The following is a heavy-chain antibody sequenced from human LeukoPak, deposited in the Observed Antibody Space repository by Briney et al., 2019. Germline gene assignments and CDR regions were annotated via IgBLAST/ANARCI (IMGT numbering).Heavy chain of an antibody. Sequence: GGSLRLSCAASGSTFSSYSMNWVRQAPGKGLEWVSAISGSGGSTYYADSVKGRFTISRDNSKNTLYLQMNSLRAEDTAVYYCARPTVTFRGSDYWGQGTLVTVSS. V-gene: IGHV3-23*01. CDR2: ISGSGGST. CDR1: GSTFSSYS. D-gene: IGHD4-17*01. CDR3: ARPTVTFRGSDY. J-gene: IGHJ4*02.